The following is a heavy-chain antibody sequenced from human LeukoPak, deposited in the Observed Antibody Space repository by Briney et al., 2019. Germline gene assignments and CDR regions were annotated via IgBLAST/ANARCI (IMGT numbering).Heavy chain of an antibody. J-gene: IGHJ3*02. Sequence: GESLKISCKVSGYIFTTYWIGWVRQMPGEGPEWMVIIYPGDSDTRYSPSFQGQVTISADKSITTAYLQWGSLKASDTATYYCARPKSSSWKDAFDIWGQGTTVTVSS. CDR1: GYIFTTYW. V-gene: IGHV5-51*01. CDR2: IYPGDSDT. D-gene: IGHD6-19*01. CDR3: ARPKSSSWKDAFDI.